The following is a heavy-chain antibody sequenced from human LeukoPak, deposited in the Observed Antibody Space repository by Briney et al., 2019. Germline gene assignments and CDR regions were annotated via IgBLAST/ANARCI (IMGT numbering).Heavy chain of an antibody. D-gene: IGHD1-26*01. Sequence: GGSLRLSCAASGFTFDDYAMHWVRQAPGKGLEWVSSISSSSSYIYYADSVKGRFTISRDNAKNSLYLQMNSLRAEDTAVYYCARELGATWGQGTLVTVSS. J-gene: IGHJ5*02. CDR1: GFTFDDYA. CDR3: ARELGAT. V-gene: IGHV3-21*01. CDR2: ISSSSSYI.